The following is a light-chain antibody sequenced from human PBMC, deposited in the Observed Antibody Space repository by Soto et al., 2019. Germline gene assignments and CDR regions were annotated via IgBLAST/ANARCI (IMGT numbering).Light chain of an antibody. CDR1: QSISTW. CDR3: QQYNRYWT. Sequence: DIQMTQTPSTLSASVGDRVTITCRASQSISTWLAWYQHKPGRAPKLLIYKASTLESGVPSSFSGSGSGTEFTLTISSLQPDDFASYYCQQYNRYWTFGQGTKVEIK. V-gene: IGKV1-5*03. J-gene: IGKJ1*01. CDR2: KAS.